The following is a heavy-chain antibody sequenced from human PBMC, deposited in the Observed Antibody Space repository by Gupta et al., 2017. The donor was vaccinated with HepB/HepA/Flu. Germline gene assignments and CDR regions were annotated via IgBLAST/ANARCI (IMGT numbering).Heavy chain of an antibody. Sequence: EVQLVESGGTLVNPGGSLRLSCAASGFTFPDAAMSWVRQAPGKGLEWVGRIKRKSDGATVEYGAPVKGRFTISRDDSKDTMYLQMSSLKTEDTAVYYCTTYSGYSDYWGQGTLVTVSS. V-gene: IGHV3-15*02. CDR1: GFTFPDAA. D-gene: IGHD1-26*01. CDR3: TTYSGYSDY. J-gene: IGHJ4*01. CDR2: IKRKSDGATV.